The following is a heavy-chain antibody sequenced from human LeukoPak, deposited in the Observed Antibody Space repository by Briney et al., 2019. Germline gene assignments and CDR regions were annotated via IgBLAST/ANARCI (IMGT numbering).Heavy chain of an antibody. Sequence: GVSLRLSCAASGFTVSSNYMSWVRQSPGKGLEWVSVIYSGGSTYYADSVKGRFTIFRDNSKNTLYLQMNSLRAEDTAVYYCAKDAGYCSGGSCYSLSWYFDYWGQGTLVTVSS. D-gene: IGHD2-15*01. CDR1: GFTVSSNY. J-gene: IGHJ4*02. CDR3: AKDAGYCSGGSCYSLSWYFDY. V-gene: IGHV3-66*01. CDR2: IYSGGST.